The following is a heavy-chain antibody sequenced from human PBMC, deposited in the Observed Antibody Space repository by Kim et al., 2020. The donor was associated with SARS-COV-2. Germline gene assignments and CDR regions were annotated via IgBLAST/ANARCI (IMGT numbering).Heavy chain of an antibody. D-gene: IGHD2-15*01. J-gene: IGHJ4*02. CDR3: ARVRYCSGGSCYEGGFFDY. CDR2: ISSSSSYI. CDR1: GFTFSSYS. Sequence: GGSLRLSCAASGFTFSSYSMNWVRQAPGKGLEWVSSISSSSSYIYYADSVKGRFTISRDNAKNSLYLQMNSLRAEDTAVYYCARVRYCSGGSCYEGGFFDYWGQGTLVTVSS. V-gene: IGHV3-21*01.